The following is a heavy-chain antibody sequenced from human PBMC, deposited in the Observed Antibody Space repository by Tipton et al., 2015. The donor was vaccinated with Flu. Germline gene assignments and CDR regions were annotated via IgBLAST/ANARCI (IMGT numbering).Heavy chain of an antibody. Sequence: TLSLTCTVSGDSISSNYWNWIRQAPGKGLEWIGYVFYSGANYNPSLRSRVTMSFDTSKNQFSLKLTSVTAKDTAVYYCARERGGVLRYWGQGALVTVSS. CDR2: VFYSGA. D-gene: IGHD2/OR15-2a*01. CDR1: GDSISSNY. CDR3: ARERGGVLRY. J-gene: IGHJ4*02. V-gene: IGHV4-59*01.